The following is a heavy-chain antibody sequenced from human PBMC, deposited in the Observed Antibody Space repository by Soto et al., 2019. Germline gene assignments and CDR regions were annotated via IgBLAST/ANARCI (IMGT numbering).Heavy chain of an antibody. V-gene: IGHV1-69*13. D-gene: IGHD2-2*01. Sequence: SVKVSCKASGYTFTGYYMHWVRQAPGQGLEWMGWINPIFGTANYAQKFQGRVTITADESTSTAYMELSSLRSEDTVVYYCARALHPSIVVVPAAIPWFDPWGQGTLVTVSS. CDR3: ARALHPSIVVVPAAIPWFDP. CDR2: INPIFGTA. CDR1: GYTFTGYY. J-gene: IGHJ5*02.